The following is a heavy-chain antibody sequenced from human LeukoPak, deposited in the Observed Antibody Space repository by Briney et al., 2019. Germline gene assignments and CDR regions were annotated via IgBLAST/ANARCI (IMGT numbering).Heavy chain of an antibody. CDR1: GGSISSYY. J-gene: IGHJ4*02. Sequence: PSETLSLTCTVSGGSISSYYWSWIRQPPGKGLEWIGYIYYSGSTYYNPSLKSRVTISVDTSNNLSSLKLSSVTAADTAVYYCARTDSSGYYGAYWGQGTLVTVSS. D-gene: IGHD3-22*01. CDR2: IYYSGST. CDR3: ARTDSSGYYGAY. V-gene: IGHV4-59*08.